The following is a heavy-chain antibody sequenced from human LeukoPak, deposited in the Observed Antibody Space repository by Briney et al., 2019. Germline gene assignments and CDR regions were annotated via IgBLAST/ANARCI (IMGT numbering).Heavy chain of an antibody. CDR3: ARLGVGVTFDY. D-gene: IGHD2-15*01. J-gene: IGHJ4*02. V-gene: IGHV5-51*01. CDR1: GYSFTSYW. CDR2: IYPGDFHT. Sequence: GESLKISCKGSGYSFTSYWIGWVRPVPGKGLEWMGNIYPGDFHTRYSPSFQGQVTISADKSISTAYLQWSSLQASDTAMYYCARLGVGVTFDYWGQGTLATASP.